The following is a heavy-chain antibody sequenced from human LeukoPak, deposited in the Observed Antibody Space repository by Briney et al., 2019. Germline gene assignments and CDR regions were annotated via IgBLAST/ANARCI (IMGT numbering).Heavy chain of an antibody. D-gene: IGHD1-26*01. J-gene: IGHJ4*02. V-gene: IGHV4-34*01. Sequence: PSQTLSLTCAVYGGSFSGYYWSWIRQPPGKGLEWIGEINHSGSTNYNPSLKSRVTISVDTSKNQFSLKLSSVTAADTAVYYCARALRVGATGYFDYWGQGTLVTVSS. CDR1: GGSFSGYY. CDR2: INHSGST. CDR3: ARALRVGATGYFDY.